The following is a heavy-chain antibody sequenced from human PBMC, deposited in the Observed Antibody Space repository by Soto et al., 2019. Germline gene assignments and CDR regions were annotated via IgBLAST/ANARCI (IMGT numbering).Heavy chain of an antibody. D-gene: IGHD6-19*01. J-gene: IGHJ4*01. CDR2: ITPMFRRA. Sequence: SVKASCRASGRTFTSYAIRWARQAPGEGLACMGAITPMFRRANYAQKFQGRVTIAADDSMSTAYMELSSLRSEDTAVYYCAREGEGIAVSGLSLGGLDYWG. V-gene: IGHV1-69*13. CDR1: GRTFTSYA. CDR3: AREGEGIAVSGLSLGGLDY.